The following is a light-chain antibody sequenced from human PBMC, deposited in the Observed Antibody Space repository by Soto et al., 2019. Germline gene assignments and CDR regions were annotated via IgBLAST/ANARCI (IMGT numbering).Light chain of an antibody. Sequence: IQLTQSPSSLSASVGDRVTVTFRASHGISSYLAWYKQQPGKAPKLLIYAASTLQRGISSRFSGSGSGTDFTLTISSLQPEDFATYYGQQLNSYPPTFSQGTKLEIK. J-gene: IGKJ2*01. CDR3: QQLNSYPPT. CDR2: AAS. CDR1: HGISSY. V-gene: IGKV1-9*01.